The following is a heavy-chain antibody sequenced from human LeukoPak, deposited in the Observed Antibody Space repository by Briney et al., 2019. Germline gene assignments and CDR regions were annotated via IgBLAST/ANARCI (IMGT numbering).Heavy chain of an antibody. J-gene: IGHJ4*02. Sequence: ASVKVSCKASGYTFTGYYMHWVRQAPGQGLEWMGWMNPNSGNTGYAQKFQGRVTMTRNTSISTAYMELSSLRSEDTAVYYCARGDPIAAAGTDYWGQGTLVTVSS. CDR2: MNPNSGNT. V-gene: IGHV1-8*02. CDR3: ARGDPIAAAGTDY. CDR1: GYTFTGYY. D-gene: IGHD6-13*01.